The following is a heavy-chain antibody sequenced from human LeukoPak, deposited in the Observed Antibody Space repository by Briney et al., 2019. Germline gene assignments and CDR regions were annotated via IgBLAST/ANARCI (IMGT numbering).Heavy chain of an antibody. D-gene: IGHD3-10*01. J-gene: IGHJ4*02. CDR3: ARDPHPPGFGEPTLDY. Sequence: ASVKVSCKASGYTFTGYYMHWVRQAPGQGLEWMGWINPNSGGTNYAQKFQGRVTMTRDTSISTAYMELSRLRSDDTAVYYCARDPHPPGFGEPTLDYWGQGTLVTVSS. V-gene: IGHV1-2*02. CDR1: GYTFTGYY. CDR2: INPNSGGT.